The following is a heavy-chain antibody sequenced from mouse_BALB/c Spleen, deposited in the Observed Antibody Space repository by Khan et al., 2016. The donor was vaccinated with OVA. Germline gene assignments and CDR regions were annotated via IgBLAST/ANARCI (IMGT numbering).Heavy chain of an antibody. CDR2: ISDSGRT. Sequence: EVKLEESGPGLVKPSQSLSLTCTVTGYSITSDYAWNWIRQFPGNKLEWMGYISDSGRTSYNPSLKSRISITRATSKNQFFLQSNSVTTEDTATYYCASSATMTTVVATDFDYWGQGTTLTVSS. CDR1: GYSITSDYA. CDR3: ASSATMTTVVATDFDY. D-gene: IGHD1-1*01. J-gene: IGHJ2*01. V-gene: IGHV3-2*02.